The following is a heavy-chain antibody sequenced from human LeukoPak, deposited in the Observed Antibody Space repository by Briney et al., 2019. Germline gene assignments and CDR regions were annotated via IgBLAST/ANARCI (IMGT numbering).Heavy chain of an antibody. CDR1: GYSFTSSW. CDR2: IYPADYDT. J-gene: IGHJ3*02. CDR3: ARPHYYGSGSYYSGFDI. Sequence: GESLKISCQGSGYSFTSSWIAWFRQMPGKGLEWMGIIYPADYDTRYSPSFQGQVSISADKSMSIAYLQWRSLKASDTAMYYCARPHYYGSGSYYSGFDIWGQGTMVTVSS. V-gene: IGHV5-51*01. D-gene: IGHD3-10*01.